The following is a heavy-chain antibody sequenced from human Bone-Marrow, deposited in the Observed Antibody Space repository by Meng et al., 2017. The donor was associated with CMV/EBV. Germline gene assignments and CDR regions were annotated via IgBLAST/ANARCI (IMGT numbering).Heavy chain of an antibody. CDR1: GFTFSTYW. J-gene: IGHJ4*02. Sequence: GEPLKIPCAASGFTFSTYWMHWVRQAPGKGLVWVSRTNSDGSRTSYADSVKGRFTISRDNAKNTLYLQMNSLRGEDTAVYYCARVTYYYDSSGYGRALYYFDYWGQGTLVTVSS. CDR2: TNSDGSRT. V-gene: IGHV3-74*01. D-gene: IGHD3-22*01. CDR3: ARVTYYYDSSGYGRALYYFDY.